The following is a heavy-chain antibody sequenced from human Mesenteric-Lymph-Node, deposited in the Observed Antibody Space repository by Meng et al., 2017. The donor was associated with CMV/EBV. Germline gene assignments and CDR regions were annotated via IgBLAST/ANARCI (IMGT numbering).Heavy chain of an antibody. Sequence: GESLKISCAASGFTFSSYEINWVRQAPGKGLEWVAIISYDGSDKYYADSVKGRFTISRDKSKNTLYLQMNSLRSEDTAVYYCARGSHPWGQGTLVTVSS. CDR3: ARGSHP. CDR2: ISYDGSDK. J-gene: IGHJ5*02. D-gene: IGHD1-26*01. CDR1: GFTFSSYE. V-gene: IGHV3-30-3*01.